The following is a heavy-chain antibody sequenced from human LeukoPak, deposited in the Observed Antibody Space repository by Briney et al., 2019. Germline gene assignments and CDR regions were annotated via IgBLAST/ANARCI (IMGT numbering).Heavy chain of an antibody. V-gene: IGHV3-7*01. CDR3: ARKSGSSGYPFDY. CDR1: GFTFSSNW. J-gene: IGHJ4*02. D-gene: IGHD3-22*01. CDR2: INQDGSVK. Sequence: GGSLRLSCAASGFTFSSNWMSWVGQAPGKGLDYMANINQDGSVKYYLASVKGRFTISTDNAKNSLYLQMNSLRAEDTAVYYCARKSGSSGYPFDYWGQGTLVTASS.